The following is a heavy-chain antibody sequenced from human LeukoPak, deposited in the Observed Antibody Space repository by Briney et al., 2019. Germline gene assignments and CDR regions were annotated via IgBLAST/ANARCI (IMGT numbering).Heavy chain of an antibody. CDR1: GFTFSSYA. V-gene: IGHV3-23*01. Sequence: GGSLRLSCAASGFTFSSYAMSWVRQAPGKGLEWVSAISGSGGSTYYADSVKGRFTISRDNSKNTLYLQMNSLRAEDTAIYYCAKDLRQRYRAAVAGTWGQGTLVTVSS. J-gene: IGHJ4*02. D-gene: IGHD6-19*01. CDR3: AKDLRQRYRAAVAGT. CDR2: ISGSGGST.